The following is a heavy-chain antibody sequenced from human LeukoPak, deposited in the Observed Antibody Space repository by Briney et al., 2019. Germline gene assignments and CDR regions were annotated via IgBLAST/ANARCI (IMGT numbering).Heavy chain of an antibody. CDR2: ISWNSGSI. Sequence: GGSLRPAWAPAGFTLDNFAMHWGRPAPREGLGWGSGISWNSGSIGYADSVKGRFTISRDNAKNSLYLQMNSLRAEDTALYYCAKDIVSTSSNWFDPWGQGTLVTVSS. CDR3: AKDIVSTSSNWFDP. V-gene: IGHV3-9*01. D-gene: IGHD2-2*01. CDR1: GFTLDNFA. J-gene: IGHJ5*02.